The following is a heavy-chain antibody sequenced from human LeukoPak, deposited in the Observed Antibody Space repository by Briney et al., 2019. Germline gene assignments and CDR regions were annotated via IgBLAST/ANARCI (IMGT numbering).Heavy chain of an antibody. V-gene: IGHV3-21*01. Sequence: PGGSLRLSCAASGFTFSSYSMNWVRQAPGKGLGWVSSISSSSSYIYYADSVKGRFTISRDNAKNSLYLQMNSLRAEDTAVYYCARDLVVPAAMDAFDIWGQGTMVTVSS. D-gene: IGHD2-2*01. CDR2: ISSSSSYI. CDR1: GFTFSSYS. J-gene: IGHJ3*02. CDR3: ARDLVVPAAMDAFDI.